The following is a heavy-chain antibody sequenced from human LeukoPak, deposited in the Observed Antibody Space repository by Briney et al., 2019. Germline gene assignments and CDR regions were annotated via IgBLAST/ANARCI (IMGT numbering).Heavy chain of an antibody. J-gene: IGHJ6*02. V-gene: IGHV3-9*01. CDR2: ISWNSGSI. CDR3: AKDRDYYGMDV. CDR1: GFTFDDYA. Sequence: GGSLRLSCAASGFTFDDYAMHWVRQAPGKGLEWVSGISWNSGSIGCADSVKGRFTISRDNAKNSLYLQMNSLRAEDTALYYCAKDRDYYGMDVWGQGTTVTVSS.